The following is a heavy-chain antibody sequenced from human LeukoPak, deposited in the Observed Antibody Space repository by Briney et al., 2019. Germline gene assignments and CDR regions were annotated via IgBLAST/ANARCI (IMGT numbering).Heavy chain of an antibody. Sequence: PGGSLRLSCAASGFTFSSYAMSWVRQAPGKGLEWVSAISGSGGSTYYADSVKGRFTISRDSSKNTLYLQMNSLRAKDTAVYYCAHHSIAAAGTRDYWGQGTLVTVSS. CDR2: ISGSGGST. CDR3: AHHSIAAAGTRDY. J-gene: IGHJ4*02. V-gene: IGHV3-23*01. D-gene: IGHD6-13*01. CDR1: GFTFSSYA.